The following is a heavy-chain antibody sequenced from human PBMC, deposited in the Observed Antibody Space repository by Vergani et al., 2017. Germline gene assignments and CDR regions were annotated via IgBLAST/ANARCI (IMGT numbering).Heavy chain of an antibody. CDR1: GGTFSSYA. CDR3: ARSSVIVVVPAATPDAFDI. J-gene: IGHJ3*02. V-gene: IGHV1-69*06. Sequence: QVQLVQSGAEVKKPGSSVKVSCKASGGTFSSYAISWVRQAPGQGLEWMGGIIPIFGTANYAQKFQGRVTITADKSTSTAYMELSSLRSEDTAVYYCARSSVIVVVPAATPDAFDIWGQGTMVTVSS. CDR2: IIPIFGTA. D-gene: IGHD2-2*01.